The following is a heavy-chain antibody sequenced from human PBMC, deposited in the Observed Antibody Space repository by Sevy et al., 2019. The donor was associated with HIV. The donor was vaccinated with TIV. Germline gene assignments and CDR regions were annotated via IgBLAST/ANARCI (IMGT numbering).Heavy chain of an antibody. V-gene: IGHV3-30*03. CDR2: ISYDGSFT. J-gene: IGHJ4*02. CDR3: ARSQSSSWHYFDY. CDR1: GFTFSSYS. Sequence: GGSLRLSCVASGFTFSSYSMNWVRQAPGKGLEWVAVISYDGSFTYYADSVEGRFTISRDNSKNTLFLQMNSLRHEDTAVYYCARSQSSSWHYFDYWGQGTLVTVSS. D-gene: IGHD6-13*01.